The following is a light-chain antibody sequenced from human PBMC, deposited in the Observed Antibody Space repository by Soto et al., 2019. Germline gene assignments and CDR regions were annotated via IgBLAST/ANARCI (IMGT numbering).Light chain of an antibody. Sequence: EIVLTQSPGPLSLSPGERATLSCRASRSVSSSYLAWYHQKTGHAPRLLIYGASSRATGIPDMFSGSGSGTEFTITISRLEPEDFAVYYCQQYVSTPPYTFGQRPTLESK. CDR3: QQYVSTPPYT. CDR1: RSVSSSY. V-gene: IGKV3-20*01. J-gene: IGKJ2*01. CDR2: GAS.